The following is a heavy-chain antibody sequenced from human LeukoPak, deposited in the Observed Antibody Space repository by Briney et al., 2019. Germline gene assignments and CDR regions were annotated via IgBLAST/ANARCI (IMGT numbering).Heavy chain of an antibody. CDR2: IIPMFGTA. D-gene: IGHD3-22*01. V-gene: IGHV1-69*13. CDR3: ARHLSTPNYYDSSGSPYNWFDP. Sequence: GASVKVSCKASGGTFISYAISWVRQAPGQGLEWMGGIIPMFGTANYAQKLQGRVTITADESTSTAYMELSSLRSEDTAVFYCARHLSTPNYYDSSGSPYNWFDPWGQGTLVTVSS. CDR1: GGTFISYA. J-gene: IGHJ5*02.